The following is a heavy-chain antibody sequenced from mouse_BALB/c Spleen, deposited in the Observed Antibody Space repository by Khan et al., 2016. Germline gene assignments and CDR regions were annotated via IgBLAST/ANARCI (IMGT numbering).Heavy chain of an antibody. J-gene: IGHJ1*01. CDR1: GFDFSRYW. CDR3: ARGSHWYFDV. CDR2: IKPDSSTI. D-gene: IGHD1-1*02. Sequence: EVKLLESGGGLAQPGGSLKLSCAALGFDFSRYWMSWVRQAPGKGLEWIGEIKPDSSTINYTPSLKDKFIISRDNAKNTLYPQMSKVRSEDTAPYYCARGSHWYFDVWGAGTTVTVSS. V-gene: IGHV4-1*02.